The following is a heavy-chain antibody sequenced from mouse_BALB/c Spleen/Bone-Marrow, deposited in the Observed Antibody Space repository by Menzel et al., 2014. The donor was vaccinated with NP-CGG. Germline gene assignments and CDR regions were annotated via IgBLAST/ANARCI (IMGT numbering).Heavy chain of an antibody. J-gene: IGHJ4*01. CDR3: ARFPIYYGNYGAMDY. V-gene: IGHV1S41*01. CDR1: GYTFTSYW. Sequence: LVKPGASVKLSCKASGYTFTSYWINWIKQRPGQGLEWIGRIAPGSGSTYYNEMFKGKATLTADTSSSTAYIQLSSLSSEDSAVYFCARFPIYYGNYGAMDYWGQGTSVTVSS. D-gene: IGHD2-1*01. CDR2: IAPGSGST.